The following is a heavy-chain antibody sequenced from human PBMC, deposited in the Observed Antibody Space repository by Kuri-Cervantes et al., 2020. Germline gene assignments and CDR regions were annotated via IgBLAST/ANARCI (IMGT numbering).Heavy chain of an antibody. CDR1: GGANSYSSYY. Sequence: SETLSLTCTVSGGANSYSSYYWGWIRQPPGKGLEWIGSMYYSGSTYYNPSLKSRVTISVDTSKNQFSLKLSSVTAADTAVYYCGNYYDSSGYYSGYFQHWGQGTLVTVSS. CDR3: GNYYDSSGYYSGYFQH. D-gene: IGHD3-22*01. CDR2: MYYSGST. V-gene: IGHV4-39*01. J-gene: IGHJ1*01.